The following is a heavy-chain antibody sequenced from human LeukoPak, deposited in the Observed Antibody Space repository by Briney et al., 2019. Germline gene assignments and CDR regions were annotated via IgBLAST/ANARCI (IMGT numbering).Heavy chain of an antibody. CDR1: GGSISSSSYY. V-gene: IGHV4-39*07. J-gene: IGHJ4*02. CDR3: ARDRSFDY. Sequence: SETLSLTCTVSGGSISSSSYYWGWIRQPPGKGLEWIGSIYYSGSTYYNPSLKSRVTISVDTSKNQFSLRLSSVTAADTAVYYCARDRSFDYWGQGTLVTVSS. CDR2: IYYSGST.